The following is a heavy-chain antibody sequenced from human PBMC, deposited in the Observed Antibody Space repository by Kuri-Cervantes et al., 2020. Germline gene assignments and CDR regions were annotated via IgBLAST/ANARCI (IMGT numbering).Heavy chain of an antibody. CDR3: AREEGLWFGELSYYGMDV. V-gene: IGHV1-2*02. Sequence: ASVKVSCKASGYTFTSYGISWVRQAPGQGLEWMGWINPNSGGTNYAQKFQGRVTMTRDTSISTAYMELSGLRSDDTAVYYCAREEGLWFGELSYYGMDVWGQGTTVTVSS. J-gene: IGHJ6*02. CDR2: INPNSGGT. CDR1: GYTFTSYG. D-gene: IGHD3-10*01.